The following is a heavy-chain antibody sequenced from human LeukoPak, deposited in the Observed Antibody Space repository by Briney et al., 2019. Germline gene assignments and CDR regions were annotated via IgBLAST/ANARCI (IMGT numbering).Heavy chain of an antibody. D-gene: IGHD1-1*01. CDR3: SRSATEGMDV. CDR1: GYTFTDYY. J-gene: IGHJ6*02. CDR2: INPNSGGT. Sequence: GASVKVSCKASGYTFTDYYLHWVRPAPGQGLEWMGWINPNSGGTKFAQKFQGRVTMTRDTSISTAYMELSGLRSDDTAVFYCSRSATEGMDVWGQGTTVTVSS. V-gene: IGHV1-2*02.